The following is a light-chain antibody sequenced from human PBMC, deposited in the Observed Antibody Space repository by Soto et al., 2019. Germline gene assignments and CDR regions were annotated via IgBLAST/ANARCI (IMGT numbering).Light chain of an antibody. Sequence: DIQMTQSPFSLSAPLLDRVTITCRASQSISNYLNWYQQKQGKAPKLLIYAASTLQSGVPSRFSGSGSGTDFTLTISSLQPEDSATYYCQQSYGTPIIFGQGTRLEI. CDR1: QSISNY. J-gene: IGKJ5*01. V-gene: IGKV1-39*01. CDR3: QQSYGTPII. CDR2: AAS.